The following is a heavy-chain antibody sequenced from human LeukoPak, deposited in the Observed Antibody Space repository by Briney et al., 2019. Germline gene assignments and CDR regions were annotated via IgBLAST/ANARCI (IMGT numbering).Heavy chain of an antibody. CDR3: ARGYCSGGSCYDMDV. D-gene: IGHD2-15*01. Sequence: GGSLRLSCAASGFTFSSYAMSWVRQAPGKGLEWVAVIWYDGSNKYYADSVKDRFTISRDNSKNTLYLQMNSLRAEEMAVYYCARGYCSGGSCYDMDVWGQGTTVTVSS. V-gene: IGHV3-33*08. CDR2: IWYDGSNK. J-gene: IGHJ6*02. CDR1: GFTFSSYA.